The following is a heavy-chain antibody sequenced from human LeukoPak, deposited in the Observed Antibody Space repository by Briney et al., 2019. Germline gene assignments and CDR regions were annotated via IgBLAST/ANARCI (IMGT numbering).Heavy chain of an antibody. CDR2: IHSGDRT. CDR3: ARDRVDTAMDPETHAFDI. V-gene: IGHV3-53*01. Sequence: PGGSLRLSCAASGFAVNSNYMSWVRQAPGKGLEWVSVIHSGDRTYYADSVKGRFTISRDNSKNTLYLQMNSLRAEDTAVYYCARDRVDTAMDPETHAFDIWGQGTMVTVSS. J-gene: IGHJ3*02. CDR1: GFAVNSNY. D-gene: IGHD5-18*01.